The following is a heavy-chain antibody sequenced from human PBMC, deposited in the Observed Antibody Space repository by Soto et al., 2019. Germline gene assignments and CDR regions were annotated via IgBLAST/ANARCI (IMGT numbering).Heavy chain of an antibody. J-gene: IGHJ4*02. D-gene: IGHD6-19*01. V-gene: IGHV3-9*01. Sequence: EVQLVESGGGLVQPGRSLRLSCAASGFTFDDYAMHWVRQAPGKGLEWVSGISWNSGSIGYADSVKGRFTISRDNAKNSLYLQMNSLRAEDTALYYCAKDIGQWLVDEGYFAYWGQGTLVTVSS. CDR2: ISWNSGSI. CDR1: GFTFDDYA. CDR3: AKDIGQWLVDEGYFAY.